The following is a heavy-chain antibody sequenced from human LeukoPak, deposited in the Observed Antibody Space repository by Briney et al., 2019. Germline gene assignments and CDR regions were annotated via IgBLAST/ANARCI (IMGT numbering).Heavy chain of an antibody. V-gene: IGHV4-59*01. J-gene: IGHJ6*03. Sequence: PSETLSLTCIFSGGSINRAYWTWIRQPPAKGLEWIGHIYYSETNYNSSLKRRVTISYDTSINQHSLKLYSVTAADTAVCYCARDSGLKKHPYYAYHYIDVWGKGTTVTVSS. CDR3: ARDSGLKKHPYYAYHYIDV. D-gene: IGHD2-8*02. CDR2: IYYSET. CDR1: GGSINRAY.